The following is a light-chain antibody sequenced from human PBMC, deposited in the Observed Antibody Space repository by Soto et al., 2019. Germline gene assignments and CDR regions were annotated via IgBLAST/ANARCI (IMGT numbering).Light chain of an antibody. CDR3: MQTLKFWT. V-gene: IGKV2-28*01. J-gene: IGKJ1*01. CDR1: QSLLHRDGYTY. CDR2: LTS. Sequence: IVMTQSPLSLPVTPGEPASISCRSSQSLLHRDGYTYLDWYLQKPGQSPQLLIYLTSNRASGVPDRFSGSGSGTDFTLKISRVEAEDVGVYYCMQTLKFWTFGQGTKVDIK.